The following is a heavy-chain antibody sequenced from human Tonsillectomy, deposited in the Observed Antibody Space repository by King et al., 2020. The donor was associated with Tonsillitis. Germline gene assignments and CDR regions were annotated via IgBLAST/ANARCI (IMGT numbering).Heavy chain of an antibody. Sequence: VQLVESGGGLVQPGGSLRLSCAASGFTFSNYAINWVRQAPGKGLEWVSGISEVGGTANYADSVKGRFTMSRDNAKNTLFLEMNSLRVEDTAIYYCAKQIAVAGPNFDYWGQGTLVTVSS. J-gene: IGHJ4*02. CDR1: GFTFSNYA. V-gene: IGHV3-23*04. CDR2: ISEVGGTA. D-gene: IGHD6-19*01. CDR3: AKQIAVAGPNFDY.